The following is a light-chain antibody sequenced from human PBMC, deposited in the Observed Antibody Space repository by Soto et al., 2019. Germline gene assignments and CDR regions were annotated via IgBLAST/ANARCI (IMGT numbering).Light chain of an antibody. CDR3: QHYVTSLTT. V-gene: IGKV3-20*01. CDR2: GAS. Sequence: EIVLTQSPGTLSLSPGERATRSCGASQSVTSNYLAWYQQKPGQAPRLLIFGASIRVKGIPDRFIGSGSGTDFTLTISRLEPEDFAVYYCQHYVTSLTTFGQGTKVHIK. J-gene: IGKJ1*01. CDR1: QSVTSNY.